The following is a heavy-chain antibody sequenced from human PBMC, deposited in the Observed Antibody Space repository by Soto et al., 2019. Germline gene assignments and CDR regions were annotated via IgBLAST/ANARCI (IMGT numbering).Heavy chain of an antibody. V-gene: IGHV2-5*02. CDR2: AYWDDDR. J-gene: IGHJ4*02. D-gene: IGHD1-26*01. CDR1: GFSLTSSGVG. CDR3: ARFPGTAGALDY. Sequence: QITLKESGPTVVKPTQTLTLTCTVSGFSLTSSGVGVGWVRQPPGKALEFLTLAYWDDDRRYSSSLRSRLTITKDTSKNQVVLTMTNMGPVDTATYYCARFPGTAGALDYWGQGTLVTVSS.